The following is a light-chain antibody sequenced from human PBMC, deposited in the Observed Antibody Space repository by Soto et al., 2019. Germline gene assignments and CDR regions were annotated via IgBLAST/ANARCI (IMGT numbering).Light chain of an antibody. CDR1: SSDVGGYNY. V-gene: IGLV2-8*01. CDR2: EVT. CDR3: SSYAASNNFYFV. J-gene: IGLJ3*02. Sequence: QSVLAQPPSPSGSPGQSVTISCTGTSSDVGGYNYVSWYQQYPGRAPKLMIYEVTKRPSGVPDRFSGSKSGNTASLTVSGLQAEDEADYYCSSYAASNNFYFVFGGGTKVNVL.